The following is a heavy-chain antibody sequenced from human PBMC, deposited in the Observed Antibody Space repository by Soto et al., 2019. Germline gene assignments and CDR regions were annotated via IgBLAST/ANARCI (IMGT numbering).Heavy chain of an antibody. CDR2: IYYRRST. CDR1: GATISTNTYY. CDR3: ARLRPVAEAGTGAFDI. J-gene: IGHJ3*02. D-gene: IGHD6-13*01. V-gene: IGHV4-39*01. Sequence: SETLSLTCTVSGATISTNTYYWGWIRQPPGKGLQWIGSIYYRRSTYYNPSPTSRVPMSVETSKNQFSLKVSSVTAADTAVYYCARLRPVAEAGTGAFDIWGQGTMVTVSS.